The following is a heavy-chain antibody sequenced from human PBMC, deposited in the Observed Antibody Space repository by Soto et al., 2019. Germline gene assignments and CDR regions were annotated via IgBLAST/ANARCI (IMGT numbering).Heavy chain of an antibody. V-gene: IGHV3-23*01. D-gene: IGHD2-15*01. CDR3: ARPYGGNIGDALDL. CDR1: GFTFRIYA. J-gene: IGHJ3*01. CDR2: ISDSADSA. Sequence: EVQLLESGGGLVQPGGSLRLSCAASGFTFRIYAMSWVRQVPGKGLEWVSTISDSADSAYYADSVKGRFTISRDNSKHTLYLQMNRLRAEATAVYYCARPYGGNIGDALDLWGQGTTVTVSS.